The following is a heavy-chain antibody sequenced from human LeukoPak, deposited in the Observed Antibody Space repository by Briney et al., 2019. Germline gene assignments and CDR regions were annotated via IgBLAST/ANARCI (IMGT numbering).Heavy chain of an antibody. Sequence: GASVKVSCKASGYTFTSYGISWVRQAPGQGLEWMGWISAYNGNTNYAQKLQGRVTMTTDTSTSTAYLELRSLRSDATAVYYCARDQARGYSYGYLDYSGQGSLVTVSS. V-gene: IGHV1-18*04. CDR3: ARDQARGYSYGYLDY. CDR2: ISAYNGNT. D-gene: IGHD5-18*01. J-gene: IGHJ4*02. CDR1: GYTFTSYG.